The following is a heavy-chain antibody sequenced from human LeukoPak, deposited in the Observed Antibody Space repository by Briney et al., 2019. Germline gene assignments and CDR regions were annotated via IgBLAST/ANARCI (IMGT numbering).Heavy chain of an antibody. CDR1: GFTFSNYA. V-gene: IGHV3-30-3*01. J-gene: IGHJ3*02. CDR2: ISYDGTNK. Sequence: GRSLRLSCAASGFTFSNYAMHWVRQAPGKGLEWVAVISYDGTNKYYADSVKGRFTISRDDSKNTMYLQMNSLRAEDTAMYYCARAPMSYDSSGFGGAFDIWGQGTMVTVSS. CDR3: ARAPMSYDSSGFGGAFDI. D-gene: IGHD3-22*01.